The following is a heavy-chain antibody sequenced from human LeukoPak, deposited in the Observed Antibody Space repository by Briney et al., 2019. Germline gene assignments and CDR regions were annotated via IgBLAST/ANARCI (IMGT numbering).Heavy chain of an antibody. V-gene: IGHV1-8*01. CDR2: MNPNSGNT. Sequence: GSSVKVSCKASGYTFTSYDINWVRQATGQGLEWVGWMNPNSGNTGYAQKLQGRVTMPTDTSTSTAYMQLRSLRSDATTVYYCAREVSTLFDHWGQGTLVTVPP. D-gene: IGHD5/OR15-5a*01. CDR1: GYTFTSYD. CDR3: AREVSTLFDH. J-gene: IGHJ4*02.